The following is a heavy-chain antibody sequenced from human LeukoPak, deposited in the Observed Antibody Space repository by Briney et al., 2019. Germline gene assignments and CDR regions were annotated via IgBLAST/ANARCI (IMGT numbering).Heavy chain of an antibody. CDR2: INPSGGST. CDR1: GYTFTSYY. V-gene: IGHV1-46*01. J-gene: IGHJ3*02. Sequence: ASVKVSCKASGYTFTSYYMHWVRQAPGQGLEWMGLINPSGGSTSYAQKFQGRVTMTRDMSTSTVYMELSSLRSEDTAVYYCARNIVVVTAIPTIDAFHIWGQGTMVTVSS. CDR3: ARNIVVVTAIPTIDAFHI. D-gene: IGHD2-21*02.